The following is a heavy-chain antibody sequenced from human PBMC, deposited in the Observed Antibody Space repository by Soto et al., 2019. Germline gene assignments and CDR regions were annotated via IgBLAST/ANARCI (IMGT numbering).Heavy chain of an antibody. Sequence: QVQLVESGGGVVQPGTSLRLSCAASGFTFSTYGMHWVRQAPGKGLEVVAGVRHDARADYYVDSVRGRFTISRDNYKNMLSLLSKSLRAENTAVYSCARGFFASVYAAHLDHWGQGTPVTVSS. CDR1: GFTFSTYG. D-gene: IGHD2-8*01. V-gene: IGHV3-33*01. CDR2: VRHDARAD. J-gene: IGHJ4*02. CDR3: ARGFFASVYAAHLDH.